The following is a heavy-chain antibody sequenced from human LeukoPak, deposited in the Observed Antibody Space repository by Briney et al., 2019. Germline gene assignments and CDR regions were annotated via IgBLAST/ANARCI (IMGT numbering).Heavy chain of an antibody. V-gene: IGHV4-34*01. CDR2: INHSGST. D-gene: IGHD3-9*01. CDR3: ERGGPQCYDILTETLEH. Sequence: SETLSLTCAVYGGSFSDYYWSWIRQPPGKGLEWIGEINHSGSTNYNPSLKSRVTISVDTSKNQFSLKLSSVTAADTAVYYCERGGPQCYDILTETLEHWGQGTLVTVSS. J-gene: IGHJ1*01. CDR1: GGSFSDYY.